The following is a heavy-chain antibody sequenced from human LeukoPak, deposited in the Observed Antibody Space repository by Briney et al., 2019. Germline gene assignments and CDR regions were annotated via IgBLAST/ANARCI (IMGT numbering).Heavy chain of an antibody. Sequence: GGSLRLSCAASGFTVSSNYMNWVRQAPGKGLEWVSVIYGGGNIYYADSVKGRFTISRDNSKNTLYLQMNSLRAEDTAVYYCASVLYCSGGSCYPDYWGQGTLVTVSS. CDR3: ASVLYCSGGSCYPDY. J-gene: IGHJ4*02. V-gene: IGHV3-53*01. D-gene: IGHD2-15*01. CDR1: GFTVSSNY. CDR2: IYGGGNI.